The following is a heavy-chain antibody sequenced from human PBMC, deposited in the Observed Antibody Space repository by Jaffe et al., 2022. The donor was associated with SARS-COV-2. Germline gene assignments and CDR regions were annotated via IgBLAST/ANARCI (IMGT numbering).Heavy chain of an antibody. CDR1: GGSFSGYY. D-gene: IGHD3-10*01. Sequence: QVQLQQWGAGLLKPSETLSLTCAVYGGSFSGYYWSWIRQPPGKGLEWIGEINHSGSTNYNPSLKSRVTISVDTSKNQFSLKLSSVTAADTAVYYCARGWGVIIDYWGQGTLVTVSS. CDR3: ARGWGVIIDY. J-gene: IGHJ4*02. V-gene: IGHV4-34*01. CDR2: INHSGST.